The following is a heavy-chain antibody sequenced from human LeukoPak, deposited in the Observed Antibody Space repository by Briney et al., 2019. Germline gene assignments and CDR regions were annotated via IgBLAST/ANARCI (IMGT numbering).Heavy chain of an antibody. Sequence: GWSLTLSCAASGFTFSRYWMTWVRQSPGKGLEWVANINQDGSEKYYGDSVTGRFTISRDNAENSLFLQMNSLRADDTGVYYCARAREAPANVFPDHWGQGVVATVSS. V-gene: IGHV3-7*01. CDR3: ARAREAPANVFPDH. CDR1: GFTFSRYW. D-gene: IGHD2-15*01. CDR2: INQDGSEK. J-gene: IGHJ4*02.